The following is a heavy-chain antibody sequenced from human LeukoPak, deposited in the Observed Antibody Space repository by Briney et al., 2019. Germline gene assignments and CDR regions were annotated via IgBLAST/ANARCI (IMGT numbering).Heavy chain of an antibody. CDR3: AKRSVVAATRCVEDY. V-gene: IGHV3-23*01. D-gene: IGHD2-15*01. J-gene: IGHJ4*02. Sequence: GGSLRLSRAASGFTFSSYAMSWVRQAPGKGLEWVSAISGSGGSTYYADSVKGRFTISRDNSKNTLYLQMNSLRAEDTAVYYCAKRSVVAATRCVEDYWGQGTLVTVSS. CDR1: GFTFSSYA. CDR2: ISGSGGST.